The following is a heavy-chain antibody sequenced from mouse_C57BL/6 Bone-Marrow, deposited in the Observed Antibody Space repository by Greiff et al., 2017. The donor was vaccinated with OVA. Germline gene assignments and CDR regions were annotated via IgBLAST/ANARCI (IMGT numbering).Heavy chain of an antibody. Sequence: EVQLQQSGPVLVKPGASVKMSCKASGYTFTDYYMNWVKQSHGKSLEWIGVINPYNGGTSYNQKFKGKATLTVDKSSSTAYMELNSLTSEDSAVYYCAPITTVVAPGYWGQGTTLTVSS. D-gene: IGHD1-1*01. CDR3: APITTVVAPGY. J-gene: IGHJ2*01. CDR1: GYTFTDYY. CDR2: INPYNGGT. V-gene: IGHV1-19*01.